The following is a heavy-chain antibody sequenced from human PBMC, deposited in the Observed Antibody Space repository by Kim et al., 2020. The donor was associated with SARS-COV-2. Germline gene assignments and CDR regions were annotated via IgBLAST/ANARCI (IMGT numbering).Heavy chain of an antibody. D-gene: IGHD6-19*01. J-gene: IGHJ4*02. V-gene: IGHV3-23*01. Sequence: YYAGSVERRFTVSKDSSRNTLTLQMNSLRAEDTAVYFCALRIAVAGTIDVWGQGTLVTVSS. CDR3: ALRIAVAGTIDV.